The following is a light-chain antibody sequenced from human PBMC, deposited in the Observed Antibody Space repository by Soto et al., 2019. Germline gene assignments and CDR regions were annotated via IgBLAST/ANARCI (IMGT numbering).Light chain of an antibody. V-gene: IGKV3-20*01. CDR2: GAS. CDR3: QQYGSSPKT. CDR1: QSVSSSY. J-gene: IGKJ1*01. Sequence: EIVLTQSPGTLSLSPGERATLSCRASQSVSSSYLAWYQQKPGQAPRLLIYGASSRATGIPDRVSGSGSGTDFTLTISRLEPDDFAVYYCQQYGSSPKTFGHGTKVAIK.